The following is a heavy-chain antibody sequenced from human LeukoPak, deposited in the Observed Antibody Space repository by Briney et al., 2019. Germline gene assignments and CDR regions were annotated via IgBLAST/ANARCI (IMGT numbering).Heavy chain of an antibody. J-gene: IGHJ3*01. CDR1: GYTFSTYG. Sequence: ASVTVSCKASGYTFSTYGISWVRQAPGQGLEWMGWISAYKGNTYYAQKLQGRVTMTTDTSTSTAYMELRSLRSGDTAIYYCARDLYYYGSGSYYDVFDVWGQGTMVTVSS. CDR3: ARDLYYYGSGSYYDVFDV. V-gene: IGHV1-18*01. CDR2: ISAYKGNT. D-gene: IGHD3-10*01.